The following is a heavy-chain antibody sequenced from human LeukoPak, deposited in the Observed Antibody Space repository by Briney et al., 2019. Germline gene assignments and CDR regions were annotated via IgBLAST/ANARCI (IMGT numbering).Heavy chain of an antibody. V-gene: IGHV3-23*01. D-gene: IGHD3-9*01. J-gene: IGHJ5*02. CDR1: GFTFSSYA. Sequence: GGSLRLSCAASGFTFSSYAMSWVRQAPGKGLEWVSAISGSGGSTYYADSAKGRFTISRDNSKNTLYLQMNSLRAEDTAVYYCAKGETYYDILTGYYLGPFDPWGQGTLVTVSS. CDR3: AKGETYYDILTGYYLGPFDP. CDR2: ISGSGGST.